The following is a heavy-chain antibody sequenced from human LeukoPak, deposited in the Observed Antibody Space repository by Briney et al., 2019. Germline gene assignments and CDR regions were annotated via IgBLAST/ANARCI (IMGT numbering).Heavy chain of an antibody. V-gene: IGHV1-69*04. D-gene: IGHD1-26*01. CDR3: AKDLNSGSPLYNWFDP. J-gene: IGHJ5*02. Sequence: ASVKVSCKASGGTFSNHAISWVRQAPGQGLEWMGRIIPLFGIANYAQKFQGRVTITADRYTNTAYMELTSLRSDDTAMFYCAKDLNSGSPLYNWFDPWGQGTLVTVSS. CDR1: GGTFSNHA. CDR2: IIPLFGIA.